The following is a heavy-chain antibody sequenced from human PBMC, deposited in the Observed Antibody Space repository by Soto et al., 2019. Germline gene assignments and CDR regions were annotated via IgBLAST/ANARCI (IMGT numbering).Heavy chain of an antibody. CDR1: GFTFSSYA. J-gene: IGHJ5*02. D-gene: IGHD3-10*01. CDR2: ISYDGSNK. CDR3: AKDAVAYNGEWDWFDL. Sequence: PGGSLRLSCAASGFTFSSYAMHWVRQAPGKGLEWVAVISYDGSNKYYADSVKGRFTISRDNSKNTLYLQMNGLRADDTALYYCAKDAVAYNGEWDWFDLWGQGTLVTVSS. V-gene: IGHV3-30-3*01.